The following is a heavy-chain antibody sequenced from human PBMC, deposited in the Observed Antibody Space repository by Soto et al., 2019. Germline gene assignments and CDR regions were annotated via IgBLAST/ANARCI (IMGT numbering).Heavy chain of an antibody. CDR1: GGSISSGGYY. J-gene: IGHJ5*02. V-gene: IGHV4-31*03. D-gene: IGHD2-2*01. CDR3: ARDRGGWGVVPAAMFDP. Sequence: QVQLQESGPGLVKPSQTLSLTCTVSGGSISSGGYYWSWIRQHPGKGLEWIGYIYYSGSTYYNPSRKSRVTISVDTSKNQFSLKLSSVTAAATAVYYCARDRGGWGVVPAAMFDPWGQGTLVTVSS. CDR2: IYYSGST.